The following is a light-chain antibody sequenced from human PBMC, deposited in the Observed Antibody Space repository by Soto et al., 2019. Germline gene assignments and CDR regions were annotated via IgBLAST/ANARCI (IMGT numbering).Light chain of an antibody. CDR1: QSISSY. J-gene: IGKJ1*01. CDR3: QQSYSTPWT. Sequence: IKMTQSPSSLSAYVGDRVTITCRASQSISSYLNWYQQKPGKAPKLLIYAASSLQSGVPSRFSGSGSGTDFTLTISSLQPEDFATYYCQQSYSTPWTFCQ. V-gene: IGKV1-39*01. CDR2: AAS.